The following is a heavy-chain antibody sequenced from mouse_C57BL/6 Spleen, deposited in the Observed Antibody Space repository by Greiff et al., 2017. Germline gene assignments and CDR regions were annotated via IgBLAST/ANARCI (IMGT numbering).Heavy chain of an antibody. CDR3: TRSYGNYGGYFDY. CDR1: GYTFTDYE. V-gene: IGHV1-15*01. D-gene: IGHD2-1*01. J-gene: IGHJ2*01. CDR2: IDPETGGT. Sequence: VQLQQSGAELVRPGASVTLSCKASGYTFTDYEMHWVKQTPVPGLEWIGAIDPETGGTAYNQKFKGKAILTADKSSSTAYMELRSLTSEDSAVYYCTRSYGNYGGYFDYWGQGTTLTVSS.